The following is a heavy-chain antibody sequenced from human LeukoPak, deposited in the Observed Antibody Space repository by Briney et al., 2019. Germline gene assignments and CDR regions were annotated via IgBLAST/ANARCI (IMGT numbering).Heavy chain of an antibody. CDR3: AKNSQFFGVVITTYNWFDP. J-gene: IGHJ5*02. CDR1: GFTFSSYA. V-gene: IGHV3-23*01. Sequence: PGGSLRLSCAASGFTFSSYAMSWVRQAPGKGLEWVSAVTGSGGSTYYADSVKGRFTISRDNSKNTVYVQMNSLRAEDTAVYYCAKNSQFFGVVITTYNWFDPWGQGTLVTVSS. D-gene: IGHD3-3*01. CDR2: VTGSGGST.